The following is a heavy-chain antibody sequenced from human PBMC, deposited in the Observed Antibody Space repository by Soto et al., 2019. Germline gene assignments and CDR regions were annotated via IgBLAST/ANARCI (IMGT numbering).Heavy chain of an antibody. J-gene: IGHJ4*02. Sequence: EVQLVESGGGVGQPGGSLRLSCTASGFTFNTHWMHWVRQAPGKGRVWVSRIYFDGITTNYADSVKGRLTVSRDNAKNTVYLDVNTLRDEDTAVYYCARGGAMGVDYWGQGTLVTVSS. CDR1: GFTFNTHW. V-gene: IGHV3-74*01. D-gene: IGHD1-26*01. CDR2: IYFDGITT. CDR3: ARGGAMGVDY.